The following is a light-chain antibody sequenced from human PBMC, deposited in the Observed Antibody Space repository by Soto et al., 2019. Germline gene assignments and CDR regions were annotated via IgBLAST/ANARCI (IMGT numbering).Light chain of an antibody. CDR2: DAS. J-gene: IGKJ3*01. Sequence: EIVLTQSPATLSLSPGERATLSCRASQSVSSYLAWYQQKPGQAPRLLIYDASNRATGIPARFSGSGSGTDFTLTISSLDPEDFAVYYCQQHRTFGPGTKVDIK. CDR1: QSVSSY. V-gene: IGKV3-11*01. CDR3: QQHRT.